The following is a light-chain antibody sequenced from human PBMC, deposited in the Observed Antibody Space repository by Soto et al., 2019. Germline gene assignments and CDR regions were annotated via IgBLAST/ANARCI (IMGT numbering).Light chain of an antibody. CDR2: DIS. CDR1: QSVSTY. CDR3: QQRSNWPRT. V-gene: IGKV3-11*01. J-gene: IGKJ4*01. Sequence: EIVLTQSPATLSLSPGERATLSCRASQSVSTYLAWYQQKPGQAPRLLIYDISFRATGIPARFSGSGSGTDFTLTISSLEPEDFAVYYCQQRSNWPRTFGGGTKVEIK.